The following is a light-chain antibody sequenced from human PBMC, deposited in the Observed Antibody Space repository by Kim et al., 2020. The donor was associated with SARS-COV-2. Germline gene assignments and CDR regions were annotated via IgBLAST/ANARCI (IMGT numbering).Light chain of an antibody. J-gene: IGLJ3*02. Sequence: NFMLTQPHSVSESPGKTVTISCTRSSGSIASNYMQWYQQRPGSAPTTVIYEDNQRPSGVPDRFSGSIDSSSNSASLTISGLKTEDEADYYCQSYDSSNKVFGGGTQLTVL. CDR1: SGSIASNY. CDR2: EDN. V-gene: IGLV6-57*04. CDR3: QSYDSSNKV.